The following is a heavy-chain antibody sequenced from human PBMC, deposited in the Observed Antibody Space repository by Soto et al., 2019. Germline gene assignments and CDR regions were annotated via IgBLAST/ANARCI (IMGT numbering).Heavy chain of an antibody. Sequence: QVQLVQSGAEVKKPGASVKVSCKASGYTFTSYDINWVRQATGQGLEWMGWMNPNSGNTGYAQKFQGRVTMTRNTAISTAYMELSSLRSEDTAVYYCARGDRYSNYDLLVAPIRPRYYYYYGMDVWGQGTTVTVSS. D-gene: IGHD4-4*01. V-gene: IGHV1-8*01. CDR1: GYTFTSYD. CDR2: MNPNSGNT. J-gene: IGHJ6*02. CDR3: ARGDRYSNYDLLVAPIRPRYYYYYGMDV.